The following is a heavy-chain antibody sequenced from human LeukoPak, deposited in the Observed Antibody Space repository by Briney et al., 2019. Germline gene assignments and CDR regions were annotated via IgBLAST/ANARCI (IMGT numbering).Heavy chain of an antibody. J-gene: IGHJ4*02. CDR2: ISYDGRQK. CDR1: GFTFSEYA. CDR3: ARVFLERLTSGYFDN. V-gene: IGHV3-30-3*01. Sequence: GGSLRLSCAASGFTFSEYAMHWVRQAPGKGLEWVAVISYDGRQKYYGDSVKGRFTISRDNPKNTLYLQMNSLRDDDTAVYYCARVFLERLTSGYFDNWGQGALVTVSP. D-gene: IGHD3-3*01.